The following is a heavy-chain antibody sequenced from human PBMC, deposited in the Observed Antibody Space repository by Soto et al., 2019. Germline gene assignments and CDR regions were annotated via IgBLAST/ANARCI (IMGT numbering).Heavy chain of an antibody. Sequence: RGESLKISCKGSVYYFPSYWIGWVRQMPGKGLEWMGIFYPGDSDTRYSPSFQGQVTISADRSISTAYLQWSSLKPSDTAMYYCARQGNGAEGFDYWGQGTLVTVSS. V-gene: IGHV5-51*01. CDR3: ARQGNGAEGFDY. D-gene: IGHD4-17*01. CDR2: FYPGDSDT. J-gene: IGHJ4*02. CDR1: VYYFPSYW.